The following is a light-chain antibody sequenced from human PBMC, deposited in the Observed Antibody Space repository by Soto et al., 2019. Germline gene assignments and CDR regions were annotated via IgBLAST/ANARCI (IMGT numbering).Light chain of an antibody. J-gene: IGLJ2*01. V-gene: IGLV1-44*01. Sequence: QSVLTQPPSESGTPGQRVTISCSGSRSNIGSNTVNWYQQLPGTAPKFLIYSNNQRPSGVPKRFSGSKSGTSASLAISRLQSEDEADYYCATWDDSLNGHVVFGGGTKLTVL. CDR3: ATWDDSLNGHVV. CDR1: RSNIGSNT. CDR2: SNN.